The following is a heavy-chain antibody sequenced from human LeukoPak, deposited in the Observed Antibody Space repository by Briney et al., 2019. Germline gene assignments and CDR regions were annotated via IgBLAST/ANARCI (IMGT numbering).Heavy chain of an antibody. CDR2: IYYSGST. D-gene: IGHD3-10*01. CDR1: GGSISSGGYY. J-gene: IGHJ3*02. Sequence: PSETLSLTCTVSGGSISSGGYYWSWIRQHPGKGLEWIGYIYYSGSTYYNPSLKSRVTISVDTSKNQFSLKLSSATAADTAVYYCARGDLWFGENDAFDIWGQGTMVTVSS. V-gene: IGHV4-31*03. CDR3: ARGDLWFGENDAFDI.